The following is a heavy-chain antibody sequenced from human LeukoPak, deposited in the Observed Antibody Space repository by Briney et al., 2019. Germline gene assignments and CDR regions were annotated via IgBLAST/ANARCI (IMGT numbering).Heavy chain of an antibody. V-gene: IGHV3-21*01. CDR2: ISSSSSYI. CDR3: ARDLQAYDSSGRPIKDAFDI. Sequence: GGSLRLSCAASGFTFSSYSMNWVRQAPGKGLEWVLSISSSSSYIYYADSVKGRFTISRDNAKNSLYLQMNSLRAEDTAVYYCARDLQAYDSSGRPIKDAFDIWGQGTMVTVSS. D-gene: IGHD3-22*01. CDR1: GFTFSSYS. J-gene: IGHJ3*02.